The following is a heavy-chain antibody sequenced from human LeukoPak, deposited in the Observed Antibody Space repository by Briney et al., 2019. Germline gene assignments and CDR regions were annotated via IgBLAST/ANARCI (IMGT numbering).Heavy chain of an antibody. V-gene: IGHV4-34*01. J-gene: IGHJ6*04. CDR1: GGSFSGYY. Sequence: ETSETLSLTRAVYGGSFSGYYWSWIRQPPGKGLEWIGEINHSGSTNYNPSLKSRVTISVDTSKNQFSLKLSSVTAADTAVYYCARWPAGVRYYYYGMDVWGKGTTVTVSS. CDR2: INHSGST. CDR3: ARWPAGVRYYYYGMDV. D-gene: IGHD1-14*01.